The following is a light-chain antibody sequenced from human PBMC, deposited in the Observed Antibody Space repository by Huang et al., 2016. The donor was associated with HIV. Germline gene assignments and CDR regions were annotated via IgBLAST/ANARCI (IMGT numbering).Light chain of an antibody. CDR2: GAS. J-gene: IGKJ4*01. CDR1: QNVTSK. V-gene: IGKV3-15*01. CDR3: QQYNNWPPLT. Sequence: EIVMTQSPATLSASPGERATLSCRAIQNVTSKLVWYQQKPGQTPRLLILGASPRATGIPARFSGSGSGTDFTLSISSLQSEDSAVYYCQQYNNWPPLTFGGGTKVEIK.